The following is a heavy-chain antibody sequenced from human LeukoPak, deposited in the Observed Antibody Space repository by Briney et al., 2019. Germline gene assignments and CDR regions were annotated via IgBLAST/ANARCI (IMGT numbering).Heavy chain of an antibody. Sequence: PSETLSLTCTVSGGSIRSYYWSWIRQPPGKGLEWIGYLYYSGSTHYNPSLKSRATISVDTSTNQFSLKLSSVTAADTAVYYCARAGSGYSFDYWGQGTLVTVSS. CDR2: LYYSGST. CDR3: ARAGSGYSFDY. CDR1: GGSIRSYY. J-gene: IGHJ4*02. D-gene: IGHD5-12*01. V-gene: IGHV4-59*01.